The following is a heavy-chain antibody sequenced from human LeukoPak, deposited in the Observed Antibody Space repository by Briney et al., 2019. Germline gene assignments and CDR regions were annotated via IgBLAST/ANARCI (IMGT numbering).Heavy chain of an antibody. V-gene: IGHV3-13*01. CDR2: IGTAGDT. J-gene: IGHJ6*02. D-gene: IGHD6-19*01. Sequence: GGSLRLSCAASGFTFSSYDMHWVRQATGKGLEWVSAIGTAGDTYYPGSVKGRFTISRENAKNSLYLQMNSLRAGDTAVYYCARGIQWPTRNYYYGMDVWGQGTTVTVSS. CDR1: GFTFSSYD. CDR3: ARGIQWPTRNYYYGMDV.